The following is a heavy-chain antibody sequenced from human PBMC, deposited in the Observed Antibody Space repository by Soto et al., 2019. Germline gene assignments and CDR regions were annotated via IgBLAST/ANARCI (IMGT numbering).Heavy chain of an antibody. CDR1: GGTFSSYA. V-gene: IGHV1-69*13. D-gene: IGHD6-13*01. CDR2: IIPIFGTA. CDR3: ARDNGSSWYGVSGGMDV. J-gene: IGHJ6*02. Sequence: SVKVSCKASGGTFSSYAISWVRQAPGQGLEWMGGIIPIFGTASYAQKFQGRVTITADESTSTAYMELSSLRSEDTAVYYCARDNGSSWYGVSGGMDVWGQGTRVTVSS.